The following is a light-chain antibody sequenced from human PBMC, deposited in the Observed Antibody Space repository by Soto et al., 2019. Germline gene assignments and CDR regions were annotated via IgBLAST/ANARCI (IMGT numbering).Light chain of an antibody. V-gene: IGLV2-14*01. CDR3: CSYTRSYTWV. Sequence: QSALTQPASVSGSPRQSITISCTGTSSDVGDGDFVSWYQQRPGNAPKIMIYKVSNRPSGVSNRLSGCKSGNTAALTISGLQAEDEADYYCCSYTRSYTWVFGGGTKLTVL. CDR1: SSDVGDGDF. CDR2: KVS. J-gene: IGLJ3*02.